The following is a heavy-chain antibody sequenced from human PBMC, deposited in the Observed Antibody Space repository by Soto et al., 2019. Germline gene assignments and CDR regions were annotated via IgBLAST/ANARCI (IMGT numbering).Heavy chain of an antibody. V-gene: IGHV3-7*03. CDR1: GFTFSNYW. Sequence: PGGSLRLSCAASGFTFSNYWMTWVRQAPGKGLEWVANINQDGIIKYYVDSVKGRFTISRDNAKNSVYLQMSSLRAEDTAVYFCARIAYSSSGLDYWGQGTLVTVSS. CDR2: INQDGIIK. CDR3: ARIAYSSSGLDY. J-gene: IGHJ4*02. D-gene: IGHD6-6*01.